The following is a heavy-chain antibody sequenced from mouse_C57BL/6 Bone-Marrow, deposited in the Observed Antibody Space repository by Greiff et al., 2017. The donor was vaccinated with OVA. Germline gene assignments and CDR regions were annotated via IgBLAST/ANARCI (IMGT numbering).Heavy chain of an antibody. CDR2: INPNSGTT. CDR1: GYSFTDYN. V-gene: IGHV1-39*01. Sequence: VQLQQSGPELVKPGASVKISCKASGYSFTDYNMNWVKQSTGKSLEWIGVINPNSGTTSYNQKFKGKATLTVDQSSSTAYMQLNSLTSEDSAVYYCARSLHYYGSSYWYFDVWGTGTTVTVSS. CDR3: ARSLHYYGSSYWYFDV. D-gene: IGHD1-1*01. J-gene: IGHJ1*03.